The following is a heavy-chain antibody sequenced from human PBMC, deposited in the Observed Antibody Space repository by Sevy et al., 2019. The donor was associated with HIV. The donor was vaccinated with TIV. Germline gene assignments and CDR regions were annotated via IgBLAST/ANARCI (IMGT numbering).Heavy chain of an antibody. D-gene: IGHD6-19*01. CDR2: IYNSGST. J-gene: IGHJ3*02. CDR3: ARDAGIVVAGGAFDI. Sequence: TLSLTCTVSGGSISSSSSYWSSIRQPAAKGLEWIGCIYNSGSTNYNPSFKSRVTMSVDTSKNQFSLKMSSVTAADTAVYYCARDAGIVVAGGAFDIWGQGTVVTVSS. CDR1: GGSISSSSSY. V-gene: IGHV4-61*02.